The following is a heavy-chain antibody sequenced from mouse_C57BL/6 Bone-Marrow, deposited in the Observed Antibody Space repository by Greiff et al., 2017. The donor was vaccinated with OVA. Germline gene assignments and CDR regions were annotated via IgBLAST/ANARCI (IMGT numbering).Heavy chain of an antibody. CDR1: GYTFTSYW. Sequence: QVQLQQPGAELVKPGASVKLSCKASGYTFTSYWIQWVKQRPGQGLEWIGELDPSDSYTNSNQTFKGKATFTVDTSSRTAYMQLSSLTSAGSAVFYCARNWGVTGRDYWGQGTTLTVSS. V-gene: IGHV1-50*01. CDR3: ARNWGVTGRDY. J-gene: IGHJ2*01. D-gene: IGHD4-1*01. CDR2: LDPSDSYT.